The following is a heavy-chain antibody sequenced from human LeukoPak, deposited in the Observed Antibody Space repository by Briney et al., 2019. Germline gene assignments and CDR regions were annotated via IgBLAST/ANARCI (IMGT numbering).Heavy chain of an antibody. Sequence: SGGSLRLSCAASGFTFSGSAMHWVRQASGKGLEWVGRIRSKAQGYATAYAASVKGRFTISRDDSKNTAYLQMNSLKTEDTAVYYCTRHRYDTTDMEGWGQGTLVTVSS. D-gene: IGHD5-12*01. V-gene: IGHV3-73*01. CDR2: IRSKAQGYAT. CDR3: TRHRYDTTDMEG. J-gene: IGHJ4*02. CDR1: GFTFSGSA.